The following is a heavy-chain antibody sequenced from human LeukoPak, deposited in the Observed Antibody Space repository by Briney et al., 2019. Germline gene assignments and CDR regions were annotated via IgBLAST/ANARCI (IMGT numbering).Heavy chain of an antibody. CDR2: IYPDDSDT. Sequence: GESLKISCKGSGYSFSNYWFGWVRQMPGKGLEWMGMIYPDDSDTRYSPSFQGQDTISVDRSINTASLQWSRLKASDTAVYDCARRRGGYFEQYFFDSWGQGTLVTVFS. J-gene: IGHJ4*02. CDR1: GYSFSNYW. V-gene: IGHV5-51*01. D-gene: IGHD1-26*01. CDR3: ARRRGGYFEQYFFDS.